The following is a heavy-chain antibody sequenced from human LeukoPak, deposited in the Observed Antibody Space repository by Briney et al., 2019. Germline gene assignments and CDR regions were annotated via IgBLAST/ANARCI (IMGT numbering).Heavy chain of an antibody. CDR1: GYSFTYYY. CDR3: AREYYDSSGLKYAFDV. CDR2: IDPDGGGT. D-gene: IGHD3-22*01. J-gene: IGHJ3*01. V-gene: IGHV1-2*02. Sequence: ASVKVSCKASGYSFTYYYLHWVRQAPGQGLEWVGCIDPDGGGTKYAQKFQGGVTMTTDTSISTAYMELSRLRFDDTAVYYCAREYYDSSGLKYAFDVWGQGTMVTVSS.